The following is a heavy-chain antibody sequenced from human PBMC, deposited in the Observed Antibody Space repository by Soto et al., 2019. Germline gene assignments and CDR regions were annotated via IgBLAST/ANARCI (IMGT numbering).Heavy chain of an antibody. D-gene: IGHD2-2*02. J-gene: IGHJ6*02. V-gene: IGHV3-21*01. CDR2: ISSSSSYI. CDR3: ARYCSSTSCYIGQGYYYYGMDV. Sequence: GGSLRLSCAASGFTFSSYSMNWVRQAPGKGLEWVSSISSSSSYIYYADSVKGRFTISRDNAKNSLYLQMNSLRAEDTDVYYCARYCSSTSCYIGQGYYYYGMDVWGQGTTVTVSS. CDR1: GFTFSSYS.